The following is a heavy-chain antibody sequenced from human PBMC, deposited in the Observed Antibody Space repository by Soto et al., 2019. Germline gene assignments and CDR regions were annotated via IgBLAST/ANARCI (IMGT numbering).Heavy chain of an antibody. CDR2: INPKTGST. CDR3: ARTPESAHHGY. V-gene: IGHV1-2*02. J-gene: IGHJ4*02. Sequence: QVQLVQTGAEVKMPGASVKVSCKASGYTFTDYYVHWVRQAPGQGHEWVAWINPKTGSTHYAQKFQGRVTMIRDTSITTVYMEVTSLTSDDSAVYYCARTPESAHHGYWGQGTLVTVSS. CDR1: GYTFTDYY. D-gene: IGHD6-6*01.